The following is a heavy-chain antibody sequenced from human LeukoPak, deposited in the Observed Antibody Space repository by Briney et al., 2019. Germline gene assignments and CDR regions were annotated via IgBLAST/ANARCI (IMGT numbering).Heavy chain of an antibody. J-gene: IGHJ4*02. CDR1: GFTFSSYA. Sequence: GGSLRLSCAASGFTFSSYAMSWVRQAPGKGLERVSAISGSGGSTYYADSVKGRFTISRDNSKNTLYLQMNSLRAEDTAVYYCAKDSDSAATVVLYFDYWGQGTLVTVSS. CDR3: AKDSDSAATVVLYFDY. CDR2: ISGSGGST. V-gene: IGHV3-23*01. D-gene: IGHD4-23*01.